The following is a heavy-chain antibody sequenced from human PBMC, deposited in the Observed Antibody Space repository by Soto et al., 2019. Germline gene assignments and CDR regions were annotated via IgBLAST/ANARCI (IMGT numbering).Heavy chain of an antibody. D-gene: IGHD3-9*01. J-gene: IGHJ4*02. CDR2: IKSKTDGGTT. V-gene: IGHV3-15*07. CDR1: GFTFSNAW. CDR3: TTDTKLRNFDWLPSRLFDY. Sequence: EVQLVESGGGLVKPGGSLRLSCAASGFTFSNAWMNWVRQAPGKGLEWVGRIKSKTDGGTTDYAAPVKGRFTISRDDSKNTLYLQMNSLKTEDTAVYYCTTDTKLRNFDWLPSRLFDYWGQGTLVTVSS.